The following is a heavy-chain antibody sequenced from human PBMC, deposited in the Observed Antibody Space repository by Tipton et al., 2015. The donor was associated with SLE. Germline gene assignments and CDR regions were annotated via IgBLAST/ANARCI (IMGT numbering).Heavy chain of an antibody. J-gene: IGHJ5*02. CDR2: INSGGGSK. Sequence: SLRLSCVASGFTFSNAWMSWVRQAPGKGLEWIAYINSGGGSKYYADSVKGRFTISRDNAKNSLYLQMNSLRAEDTAVYYCARGFGPWFDPWGQGTLVTVSS. V-gene: IGHV3-11*04. D-gene: IGHD3-16*01. CDR3: ARGFGPWFDP. CDR1: GFTFSNAW.